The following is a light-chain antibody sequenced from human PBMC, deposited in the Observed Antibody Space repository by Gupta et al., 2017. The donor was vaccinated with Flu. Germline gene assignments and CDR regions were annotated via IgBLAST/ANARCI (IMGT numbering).Light chain of an antibody. CDR3: QQSYSTPLS. CDR2: AAS. CDR1: QSISSY. Sequence: PSSLSASVGDRVTITCRASQSISSYLNWYQQRPGKAPKLLIYAASSLQSGVPSRFSGSGSGTDFTLTISSLQPEDFATYYCQQSYSTPLSFGHGTKVEIK. J-gene: IGKJ3*01. V-gene: IGKV1-39*01.